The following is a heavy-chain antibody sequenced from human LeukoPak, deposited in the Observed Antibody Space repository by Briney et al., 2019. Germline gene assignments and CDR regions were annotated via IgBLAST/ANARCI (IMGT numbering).Heavy chain of an antibody. J-gene: IGHJ6*03. CDR3: ASLGYCSSTSRANYYYYYMDV. Sequence: SVKVSCKASGGTFSSYAISWVRQAPGQGLEWMGGIIPIFGTANYAQKFQGRVTITADESTSTAYMELSSLRSEDTAVYYCASLGYCSSTSRANYYYYYMDVWGKGTTVTVSS. V-gene: IGHV1-69*01. D-gene: IGHD2-2*01. CDR2: IIPIFGTA. CDR1: GGTFSSYA.